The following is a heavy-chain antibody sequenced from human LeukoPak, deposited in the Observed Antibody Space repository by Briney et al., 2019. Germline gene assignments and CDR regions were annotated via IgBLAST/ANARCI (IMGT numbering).Heavy chain of an antibody. CDR1: GYTFTNYA. CDR3: ARTLFGDQYQLLHNWFDP. D-gene: IGHD2-2*01. Sequence: ASVKVSCKASGYTFTNYAMNWVRQAPGQGLEWMGWINTDAGNPTYAQGFTRRLVFSLDTSASTAYLQISSLKAEDTAVYYCARTLFGDQYQLLHNWFDPWGQGTLVTVSS. J-gene: IGHJ5*02. V-gene: IGHV7-4-1*02. CDR2: INTDAGNP.